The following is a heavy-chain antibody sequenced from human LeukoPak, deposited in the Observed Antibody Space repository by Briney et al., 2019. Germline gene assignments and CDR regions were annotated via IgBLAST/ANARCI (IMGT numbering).Heavy chain of an antibody. CDR2: ITGSGGST. CDR3: AGRGSGSYFDY. CDR1: GYSINSGY. D-gene: IGHD3-10*01. V-gene: IGHV3-23*01. J-gene: IGHJ4*02. Sequence: SSETLSLACTVSGYSINSGYFWGWVRQAPGKGLEWVSVITGSGGSTDYADSVKGRFTISRDNAKNTLHLQMKRLRAEDTAVYYCAGRGSGSYFDYWGQGTLVTVSS.